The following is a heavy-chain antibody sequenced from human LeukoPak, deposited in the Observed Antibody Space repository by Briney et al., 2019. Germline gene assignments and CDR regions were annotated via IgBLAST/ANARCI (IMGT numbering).Heavy chain of an antibody. Sequence: SVKVSCKASGATFSSYAISWVRQAPGQGLEWMGGIIPIFGTANYAQKFQGRVTITADESTSTAYMELSSLRSEDTAVYYCAREEPPYRSGGSCYSRGWFDPWGQGTLVTVSS. CDR2: IIPIFGTA. J-gene: IGHJ5*02. CDR3: AREEPPYRSGGSCYSRGWFDP. CDR1: GATFSSYA. V-gene: IGHV1-69*13. D-gene: IGHD2-15*01.